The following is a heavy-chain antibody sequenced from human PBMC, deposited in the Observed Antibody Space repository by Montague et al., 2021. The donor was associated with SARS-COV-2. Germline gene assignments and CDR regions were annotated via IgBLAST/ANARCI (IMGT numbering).Heavy chain of an antibody. D-gene: IGHD6-13*01. V-gene: IGHV4-31*02. CDR3: ARGRRYSSTWYGAFDP. Sequence: STYYNPSLKSRVSISVDTSKNQFSLKLSSVTAADTAVYYCARGRRYSSTWYGAFDPWGQG. J-gene: IGHJ5*02. CDR2: ST.